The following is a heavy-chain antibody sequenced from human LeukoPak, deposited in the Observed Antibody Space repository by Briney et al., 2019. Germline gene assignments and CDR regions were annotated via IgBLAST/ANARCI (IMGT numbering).Heavy chain of an antibody. J-gene: IGHJ4*02. CDR3: ATLGRYHSDGYSSRDYNDY. CDR2: IAPSNGGT. CDR1: GYTFTGYN. Sequence: GASVRVSCKTSGYTFTGYNMHWVRQAPGQGLEWMGRIAPSNGGTEYAQKFSGRVTMTRDTSINTAYMELSSLRSDDTAIYYCATLGRYHSDGYSSRDYNDYWGQGTLVTVSS. D-gene: IGHD5-24*01. V-gene: IGHV1-2*02.